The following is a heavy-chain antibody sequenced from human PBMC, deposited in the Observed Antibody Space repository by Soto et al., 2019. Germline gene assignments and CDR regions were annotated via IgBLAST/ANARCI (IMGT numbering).Heavy chain of an antibody. J-gene: IGHJ6*02. CDR3: ARDVSVNYYDGTFSYYAMDV. V-gene: IGHV1-69*13. D-gene: IGHD3-16*01. CDR1: VGTFSSHA. Sequence: SVKGSCKASVGTFSSHAISWGRQAPGQGLEWMGGIITFFKATNYAQKFQGRITITADDSTSTAYMDLYSLRSEDTAVYYCARDVSVNYYDGTFSYYAMDVWSQGTTVTVSS. CDR2: IITFFKAT.